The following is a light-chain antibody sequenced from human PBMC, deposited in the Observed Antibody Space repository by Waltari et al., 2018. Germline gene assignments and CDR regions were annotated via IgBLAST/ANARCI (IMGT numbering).Light chain of an antibody. CDR2: AAS. Sequence: DIQMTQSPSSLSASVGDRVTITCRASQSISSYLNWYQQKPGKAPKLLIYAASSLQSGVPVRFSGSGSGTEFTLTISSLQPEDFATYYCQQSYSTPPLTFGGGTKVEIK. J-gene: IGKJ4*01. V-gene: IGKV1-39*01. CDR3: QQSYSTPPLT. CDR1: QSISSY.